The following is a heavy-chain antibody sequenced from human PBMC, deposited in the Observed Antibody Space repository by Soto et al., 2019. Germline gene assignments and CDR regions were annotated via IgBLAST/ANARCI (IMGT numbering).Heavy chain of an antibody. CDR3: ARQDCSSSSCYVGMVAYGMDV. Sequence: PSETLSLTCTFSGGSVSSSSDYWGWIRQPPGKGLEWIATIYYTGSTYYNPSLKSRVSMSVDTSKNQFSLKLSSVTAADTAVYYCARQDCSSSSCYVGMVAYGMDVWGQGTTVTVSS. CDR2: IYYTGST. V-gene: IGHV4-39*01. D-gene: IGHD2-2*01. J-gene: IGHJ6*02. CDR1: GGSVSSSSDY.